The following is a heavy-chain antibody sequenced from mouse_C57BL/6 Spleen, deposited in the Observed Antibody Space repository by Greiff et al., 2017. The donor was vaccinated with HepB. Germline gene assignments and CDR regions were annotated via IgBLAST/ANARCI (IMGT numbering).Heavy chain of an antibody. V-gene: IGHV1-69*01. Sequence: QVQLQQSGAELVMPGASVKLSCKASGYTFTSYWMHWVKQRPGQGLEWIGEIDPSDSYTNYNQKFKGKSTLTVDKSSSTAYMQLSSLTSEDSAVYYCARGHYGSSHLYYFDDWGQGTTLTVSS. J-gene: IGHJ2*01. CDR1: GYTFTSYW. D-gene: IGHD1-1*01. CDR3: ARGHYGSSHLYYFDD. CDR2: IDPSDSYT.